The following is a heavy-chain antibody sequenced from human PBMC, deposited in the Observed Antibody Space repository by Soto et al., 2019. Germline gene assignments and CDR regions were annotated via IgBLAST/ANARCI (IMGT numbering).Heavy chain of an antibody. J-gene: IGHJ4*02. D-gene: IGHD2-2*01. CDR2: ISGSGGNT. V-gene: IGHV3-23*01. Sequence: GGSLRLSCAASGFTFSSYAMSWVRQAPGKGLEWVSTISGSGGNTYYADSVKGRFSISRDNSQNTLFLQMNSLRAEDTAVYYCAKGGRYCSGTTCYLPFWGQGSLVTVSS. CDR3: AKGGRYCSGTTCYLPF. CDR1: GFTFSSYA.